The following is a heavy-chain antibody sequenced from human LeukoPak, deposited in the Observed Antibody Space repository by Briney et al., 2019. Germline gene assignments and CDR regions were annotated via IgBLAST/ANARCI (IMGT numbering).Heavy chain of an antibody. CDR2: ISYDGSNK. V-gene: IGHV3-30*18. CDR3: AKILPDTVTADY. D-gene: IGHD4-11*01. CDR1: GFTFSSYG. Sequence: PGGSLRLSCAASGFTFSSYGMYWVRQAPGKGLEWVAVISYDGSNKYYADSAKGRFTISRDNSKNTLYLQMNSLRAEDTAVYYCAKILPDTVTADYWGQGTLVTVSS. J-gene: IGHJ4*02.